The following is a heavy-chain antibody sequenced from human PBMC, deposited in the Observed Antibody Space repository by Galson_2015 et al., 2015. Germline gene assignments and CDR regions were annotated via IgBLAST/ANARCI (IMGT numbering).Heavy chain of an antibody. J-gene: IGHJ6*02. CDR3: ARDRANSGMDV. Sequence: SLKLSCTASGFTFNDYDMNWIRQAPGKGLEYISSISHSTSYRKYANSVKGRLTISRDNAKNSLYLQMNILRAEDTAVYYCARDRANSGMDVWGQGTMVTVSS. V-gene: IGHV3-11*06. CDR2: ISHSTSYR. CDR1: GFTFNDYD.